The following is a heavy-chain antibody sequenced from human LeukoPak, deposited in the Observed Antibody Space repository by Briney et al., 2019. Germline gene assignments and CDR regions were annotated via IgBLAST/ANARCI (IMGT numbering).Heavy chain of an antibody. V-gene: IGHV3-23*01. CDR2: ISGSGGST. D-gene: IGHD3-22*01. Sequence: PGGSLRLSCAASGFTFSSYAMSWVRLAPGKGLEWVSAISGSGGSTYYADSVKGRFTISRDNSKNTLYLQMNSLRAEDTAVYYCANIPRGFYYDSNLGGQGTLVTVSS. CDR3: ANIPRGFYYDSNL. J-gene: IGHJ4*02. CDR1: GFTFSSYA.